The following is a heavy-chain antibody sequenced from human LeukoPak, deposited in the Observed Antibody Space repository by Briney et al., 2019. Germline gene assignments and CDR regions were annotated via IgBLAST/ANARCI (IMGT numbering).Heavy chain of an antibody. J-gene: IGHJ4*02. D-gene: IGHD3-16*02. CDR2: ISYDGSNK. Sequence: GGSLRLSCAASGFTFSGYAMHWVRQAPGKGLEWVAVISYDGSNKYYADSVKGRFTISRDNSKNTLYLQMNSLRAEDTAVYYCASGSPRDYVWGSYRAGTNYFDYWGQGTLVTVSS. V-gene: IGHV3-30-3*01. CDR3: ASGSPRDYVWGSYRAGTNYFDY. CDR1: GFTFSGYA.